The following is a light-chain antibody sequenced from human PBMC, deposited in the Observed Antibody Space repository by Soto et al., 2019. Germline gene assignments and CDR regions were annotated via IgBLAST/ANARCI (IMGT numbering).Light chain of an antibody. V-gene: IGKV1-8*01. J-gene: IGKJ4*01. CDR3: QQYYSYPLT. Sequence: AIRMTQSPSSLSASTGDRVTITCRASQGISSSLAWYQHKPGKAPKLLIYAASTLQSGVPSRFSGSGSGTDFTLTISCLQSEDFATYYCQQYYSYPLTFGGGTKVEIK. CDR1: QGISSS. CDR2: AAS.